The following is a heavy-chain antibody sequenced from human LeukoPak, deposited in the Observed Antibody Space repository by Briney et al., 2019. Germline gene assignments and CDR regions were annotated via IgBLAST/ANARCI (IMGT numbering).Heavy chain of an antibody. CDR2: ISSSSSTI. J-gene: IGHJ4*02. V-gene: IGHV3-48*01. CDR1: GFTFSSYS. CDR3: ARDPLRYFDWSTPDY. Sequence: GGSLRLSCAASGFTFSSYSMNWVRQAPGKGLEWISYISSSSSTIYYADSVKGRFPISRDNAKKSLYLQMHSLRAEDTAVYYCARDPLRYFDWSTPDYWGQGTLVTVSS. D-gene: IGHD3-9*01.